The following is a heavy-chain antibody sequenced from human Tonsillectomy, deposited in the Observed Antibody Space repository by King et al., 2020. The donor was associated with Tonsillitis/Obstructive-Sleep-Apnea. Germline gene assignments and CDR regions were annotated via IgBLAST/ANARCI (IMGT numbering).Heavy chain of an antibody. V-gene: IGHV3-21*01. CDR1: GFAFHYST. CDR3: TRALSTAYLDS. CDR2: ISGTGNHI. Sequence: VQLVESGGGLGKPGGSLRLSCAASGFAFHYSTLEWVRPAPGKGLEWVSSISGTGNHIYYADSVKGRFTVSRDNTKNALYLQMTSLRAEDTALYYCTRALSTAYLDSWGQGTLVTVSS. J-gene: IGHJ4*02.